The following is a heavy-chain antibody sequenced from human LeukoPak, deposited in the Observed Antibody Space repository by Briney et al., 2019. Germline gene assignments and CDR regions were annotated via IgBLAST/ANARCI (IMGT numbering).Heavy chain of an antibody. CDR1: GYTFTGYY. CDR2: INPNSGGT. Sequence: GASVKVSCKASGYTFTGYYMHWVRQAPGKGLEWMGWINPNSGGTNYAQKFQGRVTMTRDTSISTAYMELSRLRSDDTAVYYCARIRRRISGSYPRWFDPWGQGTLVTVSS. CDR3: ARIRRRISGSYPRWFDP. V-gene: IGHV1-2*02. D-gene: IGHD1-26*01. J-gene: IGHJ5*02.